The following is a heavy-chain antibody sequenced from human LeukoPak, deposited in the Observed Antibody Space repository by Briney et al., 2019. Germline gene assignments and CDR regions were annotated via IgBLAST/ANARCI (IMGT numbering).Heavy chain of an antibody. D-gene: IGHD6-19*01. V-gene: IGHV4-34*01. Sequence: PSETLSLTCAVYGGSFSGYHWSWIRQPPGKGLEWIGEINHRGNTNYNPSLKSRVTISVDTSKNQFSLKLSSVTAADTAVYYCARDSGYASGWPIDHWGQGTLVTVSS. CDR1: GGSFSGYH. CDR2: INHRGNT. CDR3: ARDSGYASGWPIDH. J-gene: IGHJ4*02.